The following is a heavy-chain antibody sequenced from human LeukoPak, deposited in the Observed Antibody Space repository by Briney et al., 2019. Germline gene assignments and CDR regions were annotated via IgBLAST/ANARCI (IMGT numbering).Heavy chain of an antibody. V-gene: IGHV1-18*01. CDR1: GYTFTSYG. Sequence: ASVKVSCKASGYTFTSYGISWVRQAPGQGLEWMGWISAYNGNTNYAQKLQGRVTMTTDTSTSTAYMEPRSLRSDDTAVYYCARGLYDILTGYPNWFDPWGQGTLVTASS. CDR3: ARGLYDILTGYPNWFDP. J-gene: IGHJ5*02. D-gene: IGHD3-9*01. CDR2: ISAYNGNT.